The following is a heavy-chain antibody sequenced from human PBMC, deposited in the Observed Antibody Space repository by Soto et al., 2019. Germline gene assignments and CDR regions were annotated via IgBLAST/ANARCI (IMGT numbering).Heavy chain of an antibody. D-gene: IGHD3-3*01. CDR2: IWYDGSNK. Sequence: QVQLVESGGGVVQPGRPLRLSCAASGFTFSSYGMHWVRQAPGKGLEWVAVIWYDGSNKYYADSVKGRFTISRDNSKYTLYLQMNSLRAEDTAVYYCAREFTIFYFAYWGQGTLVTVSS. V-gene: IGHV3-33*01. J-gene: IGHJ4*02. CDR1: GFTFSSYG. CDR3: AREFTIFYFAY.